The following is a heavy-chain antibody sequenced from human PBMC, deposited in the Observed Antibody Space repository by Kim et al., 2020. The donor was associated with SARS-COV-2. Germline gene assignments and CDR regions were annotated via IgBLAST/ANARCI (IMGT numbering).Heavy chain of an antibody. CDR1: GFTFSSYA. D-gene: IGHD2-15*01. V-gene: IGHV3-23*01. CDR2: ISGSGGST. CDR3: AKDFYHNRSHRAYGMDV. J-gene: IGHJ6*02. Sequence: GGSLRLSCAASGFTFSSYAMSWVRQAPGKGLEWVSAISGSGGSTYYADSVKGRFTISRDNSKNTLYLQMNSLRAEDTAVYYCAKDFYHNRSHRAYGMDVWGQGTTVTVSS.